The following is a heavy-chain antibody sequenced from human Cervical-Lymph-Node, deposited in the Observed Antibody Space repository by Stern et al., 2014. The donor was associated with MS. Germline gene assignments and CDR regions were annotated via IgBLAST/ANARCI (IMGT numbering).Heavy chain of an antibody. D-gene: IGHD3-16*02. J-gene: IGHJ4*02. CDR2: MFSSGNT. V-gene: IGHV4-61*02. CDR3: ARGYRFFDD. CDR1: GGSISSGSYY. Sequence: VQLVESGPGLVKPSQTLSLTCTVSGGSISSGSYYWSWIRQPAGKRLEWIGRMFSSGNTFYNPSLKSRVNISVDTSQNQFSLGLSSVTAADTAVYYCARGYRFFDDWGQGTLVTVSS.